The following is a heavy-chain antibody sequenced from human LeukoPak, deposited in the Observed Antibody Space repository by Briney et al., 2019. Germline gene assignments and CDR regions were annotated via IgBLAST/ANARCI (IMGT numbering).Heavy chain of an antibody. J-gene: IGHJ3*02. CDR3: AKGLNAYGSGSYSHLDAFDM. D-gene: IGHD3-10*01. CDR2: LSTSGRST. CDR1: GFTSSTYA. Sequence: PGGSLRLSCADSGFTSSTYAMSWVCPAPGKGLWRVSTLSTSGRSTYYADSVEGQLSNSRDNSKDSLFLQMNSLRAEDTAVYYCAKGLNAYGSGSYSHLDAFDMWGQGTMVTVSS. V-gene: IGHV3-23*01.